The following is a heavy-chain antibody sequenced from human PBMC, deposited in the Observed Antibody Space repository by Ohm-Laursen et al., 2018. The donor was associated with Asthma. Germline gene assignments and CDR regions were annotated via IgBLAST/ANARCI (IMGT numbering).Heavy chain of an antibody. V-gene: IGHV3-74*01. D-gene: IGHD3-22*01. Sequence: SLRLSCTASGFTFSYYDMHWVRQAPGKGLGWVARINNDGSSTSYADSVQGRFTISRDNAKNTLNLQMNSLRDEDTAVYYCARDLGTKDYYDSSSYYGYYFGMGVWGQGTTVTVSS. CDR2: INNDGSST. CDR1: GFTFSYYD. J-gene: IGHJ6*02. CDR3: ARDLGTKDYYDSSSYYGYYFGMGV.